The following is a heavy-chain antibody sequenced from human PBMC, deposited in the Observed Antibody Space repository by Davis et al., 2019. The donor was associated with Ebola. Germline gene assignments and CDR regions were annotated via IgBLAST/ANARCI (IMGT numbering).Heavy chain of an antibody. V-gene: IGHV3-23*01. D-gene: IGHD3-3*01. Sequence: GESLKISCAASGFTFYIHAMTWVRQAPGKGLEWVSSITGGGDYTYYADSVRGRFSISRDNAKTPLYLTMNSLRVEDTAIYYCAKGGFLEDYLDVWGKGTTVTVSS. CDR3: AKGGFLEDYLDV. CDR1: GFTFYIHA. CDR2: ITGGGDYT. J-gene: IGHJ6*03.